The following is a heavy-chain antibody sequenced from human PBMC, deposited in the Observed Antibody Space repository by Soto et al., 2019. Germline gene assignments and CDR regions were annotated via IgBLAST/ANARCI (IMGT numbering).Heavy chain of an antibody. V-gene: IGHV3-23*01. CDR3: AKGESTDRFDYYYYGMDV. J-gene: IGHJ6*02. CDR2: ISGSGGST. D-gene: IGHD3-3*01. CDR1: GFTFSSYA. Sequence: EVQLLESGGGLVQPGGSLRLSCAASGFTFSSYAMSWVRQAPGKGLEWVSAISGSGGSTYYADSVKGRFTISRDNSMNTLYLQMNSLRAEDTAVYYCAKGESTDRFDYYYYGMDVWGQGTTVTVSS.